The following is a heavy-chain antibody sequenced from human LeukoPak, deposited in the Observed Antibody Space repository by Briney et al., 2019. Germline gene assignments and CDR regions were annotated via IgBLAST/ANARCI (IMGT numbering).Heavy chain of an antibody. V-gene: IGHV3-73*01. Sequence: GGSLRLSCAASGFTFSGSAMHWVRQASGKGLEWVGRIRSKANCYATAYAASVKGRFTISRDDSKNTAYLQMNNLKTEDTAVYYCTFSRSGYAGIDYWGQGTLVTVSS. CDR2: IRSKANCYAT. CDR1: GFTFSGSA. D-gene: IGHD5-12*01. J-gene: IGHJ4*02. CDR3: TFSRSGYAGIDY.